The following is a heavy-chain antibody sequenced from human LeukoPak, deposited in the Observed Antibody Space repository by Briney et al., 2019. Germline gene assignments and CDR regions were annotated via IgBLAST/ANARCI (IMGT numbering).Heavy chain of an antibody. CDR1: GGTFSSYA. CDR3: ARTLGQDDILTGSDY. D-gene: IGHD3-9*01. J-gene: IGHJ4*02. CDR2: IIPILGIA. Sequence: EASVKVSCKASGGTFSSYAISWVRQAPGQGLEWMGRIIPILGIANYAQKFQGRVTITADKSTSTAYMELSSLRSEDTAVYYCARTLGQDDILTGSDYWGQGTLVTVSS. V-gene: IGHV1-69*04.